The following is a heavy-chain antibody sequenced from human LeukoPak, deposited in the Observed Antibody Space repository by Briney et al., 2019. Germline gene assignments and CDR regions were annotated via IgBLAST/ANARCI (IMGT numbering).Heavy chain of an antibody. Sequence: GASVKVSCKASGYTFTSYDINWVRQATGQGREWMGWMNPNSGNTGYAQKFQGRVTITRNTSISTAYMELSSLRSEDTAVYYCASPRRIAARPLYYYYMDVWGKGTTVTVSS. J-gene: IGHJ6*03. CDR3: ASPRRIAARPLYYYYMDV. D-gene: IGHD6-6*01. V-gene: IGHV1-8*03. CDR2: MNPNSGNT. CDR1: GYTFTSYD.